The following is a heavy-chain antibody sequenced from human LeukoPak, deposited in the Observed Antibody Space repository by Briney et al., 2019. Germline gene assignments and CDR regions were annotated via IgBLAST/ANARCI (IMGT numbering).Heavy chain of an antibody. Sequence: GGSLGLSCTAPGFTFSSYAMTWVRQAPGKGLEWVSSISGTGGRTYSADSVKGRFTISRDNSKNTLYLQMKNLRVEHTAVYYCAKGLHGGVGYGVDVWGQGTTVSVSS. J-gene: IGHJ6*02. CDR1: GFTFSSYA. CDR3: AKGLHGGVGYGVDV. D-gene: IGHD3-16*01. CDR2: ISGTGGRT. V-gene: IGHV3-23*01.